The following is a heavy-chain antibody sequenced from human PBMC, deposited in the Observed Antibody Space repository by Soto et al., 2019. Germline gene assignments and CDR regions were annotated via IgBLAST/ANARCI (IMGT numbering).Heavy chain of an antibody. CDR3: EGGGKYSTNGVCSFYGMDF. V-gene: IGHV1-18*01. CDR2: ISAYNGNT. Sequence: QVQLVQSGAEVKKPGASVKVSCKASGYTFTSYCISWVRQAPGQGLEWMGRISAYNGNTNYAQKFQGRVTMTTDTSTSTGYMELRSLRSDDTGVYYWEGGGKYSTNGVCSFYGMDFWGQGTTVTVSS. CDR1: GYTFTSYC. J-gene: IGHJ6*02. D-gene: IGHD2-8*01.